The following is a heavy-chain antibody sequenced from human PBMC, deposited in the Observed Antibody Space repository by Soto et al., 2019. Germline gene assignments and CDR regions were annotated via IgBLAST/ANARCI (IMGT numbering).Heavy chain of an antibody. CDR1: GVSISSVGYY. CDR2: IYHSGST. Sequence: PSETLSLTCAVSGVSISSVGYYWTWIRQHPGEGLEWIGYIYHSGSTYYNPSLKSRLTISVDTSRNHFSLSLSSVSAADTAVYYCGGFGARITPATIPGWGRGTLVPVSP. V-gene: IGHV4-31*11. D-gene: IGHD1-26*01. J-gene: IGHJ4*02. CDR3: GGFGARITPATIPG.